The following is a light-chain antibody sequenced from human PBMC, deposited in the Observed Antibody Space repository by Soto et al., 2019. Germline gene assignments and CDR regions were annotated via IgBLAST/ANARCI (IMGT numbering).Light chain of an antibody. CDR3: QQYGSSPGT. V-gene: IGKV3-11*01. CDR2: DAS. Sequence: EIVLTQSPATLSLSPGERATLSCRASQSVSRYLAWYQQKPGQAPRLLIYDASNRATGIPARFSGSGSGTDFALTISRVEPEDFAIYFCQQYGSSPGTFGQGTKVDIK. J-gene: IGKJ1*01. CDR1: QSVSRY.